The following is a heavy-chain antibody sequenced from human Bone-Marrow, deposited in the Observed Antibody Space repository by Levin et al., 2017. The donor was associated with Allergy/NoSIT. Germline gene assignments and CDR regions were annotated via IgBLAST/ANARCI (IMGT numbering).Heavy chain of an antibody. CDR1: GYTFTGYY. J-gene: IGHJ4*02. Sequence: ASVKVSCKASGYTFTGYYMHWVRQAPGQGLEWMGRINPNSGGTSFAQKFQGRVTMARDTSINTAYMELTSLRSDDTAVYYCAKERGNSDWYYDCWGQGTLVTVAS. CDR3: AKERGNSDWYYDC. V-gene: IGHV1-2*06. CDR2: INPNSGGT. D-gene: IGHD2-21*02.